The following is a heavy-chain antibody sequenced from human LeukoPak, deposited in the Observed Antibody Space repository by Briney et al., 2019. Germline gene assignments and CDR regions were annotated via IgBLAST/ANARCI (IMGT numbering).Heavy chain of an antibody. CDR3: AREDTAMVTGSFDY. D-gene: IGHD5-18*01. Sequence: QPGGSLRLSCAASGFTVSSNYMSWVRQAPGKGLEWVSVIYSGGSTYYADSVKGRFTISRDNSKNTLYLQMNSLRAEDTAVYYCAREDTAMVTGSFDYWGQGTLVTVSS. J-gene: IGHJ4*02. CDR1: GFTVSSNY. V-gene: IGHV3-53*01. CDR2: IYSGGST.